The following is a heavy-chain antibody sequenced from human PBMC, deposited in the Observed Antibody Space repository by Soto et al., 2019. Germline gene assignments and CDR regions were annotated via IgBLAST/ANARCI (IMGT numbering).Heavy chain of an antibody. CDR2: INHSGST. J-gene: IGHJ5*02. CDR1: GGSFSGYY. D-gene: IGHD2-15*01. Sequence: PSETLSLTCAVYGGSFSGYYWSWIRQPPGKGPEWIGEINHSGSTNYNPSLKSRVTISVDTSKNQFSLKLSSVTAADTAVYYCARGFCSGGSCYSDHWFDPWGQGTLVTVSS. V-gene: IGHV4-34*01. CDR3: ARGFCSGGSCYSDHWFDP.